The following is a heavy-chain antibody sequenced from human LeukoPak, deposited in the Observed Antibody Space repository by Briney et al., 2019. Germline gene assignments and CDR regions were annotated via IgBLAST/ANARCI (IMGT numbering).Heavy chain of an antibody. Sequence: SETLSLACSVSGGSVSSYYWSWIRQPPGKGLEWIGYVYYTGSTNYNPSLKSRVTMFEDKSKNQFSLRLYSVTVADTAVYYCARHFAYSSSSYFDYWGQGSLVTVSS. V-gene: IGHV4-59*08. J-gene: IGHJ4*02. CDR3: ARHFAYSSSSYFDY. CDR2: VYYTGST. CDR1: GGSVSSYY. D-gene: IGHD6-6*01.